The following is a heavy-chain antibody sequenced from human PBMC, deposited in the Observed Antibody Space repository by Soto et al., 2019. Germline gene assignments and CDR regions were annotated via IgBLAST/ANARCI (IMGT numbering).Heavy chain of an antibody. J-gene: IGHJ5*02. V-gene: IGHV3-48*02. CDR2: ITSSRSNI. CDR3: ARDNGMAGAFDP. CDR1: GFTFSEYG. Sequence: PGGSLRLSCVASGFTFSEYGMNWVRQAPGKGLEWVSYITSSRSNIYYADSVKGRFTISRDNAKNSLYPQVNSLRDEGTAMYYCARDNGMAGAFDPWGQGTLVTVSS.